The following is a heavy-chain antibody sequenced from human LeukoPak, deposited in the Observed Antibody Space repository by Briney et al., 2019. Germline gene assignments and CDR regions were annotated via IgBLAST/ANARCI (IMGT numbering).Heavy chain of an antibody. CDR3: ARDRGRGGLSSAFDI. D-gene: IGHD3-16*01. V-gene: IGHV1-2*04. J-gene: IGHJ3*02. CDR2: INPNSGGT. CDR1: GYTFTDYY. Sequence: ASVKVSCKASGYTFTDYYIHWVRQAPGHGLEWMGWINPNSGGTKFAQKFLGWVTMTRDTSINTAYMELSRLRPDDTAEYYCARDRGRGGLSSAFDIWGQGTMVTVSS.